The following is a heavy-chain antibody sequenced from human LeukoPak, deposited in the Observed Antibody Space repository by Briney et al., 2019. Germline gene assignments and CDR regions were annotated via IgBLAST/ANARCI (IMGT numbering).Heavy chain of an antibody. J-gene: IGHJ6*03. CDR1: GYSFTSYW. Sequence: GESLKISCKGSGYSFTSYWIGWVRQMPGKGLEWMGIIYPGDSDTRYSPSFQGQVTISADKSISTAYLQWSSLKASDTAMYYCARAYCGGDCYSKGYYMDVWGKGTTVTISS. D-gene: IGHD2-21*02. V-gene: IGHV5-51*01. CDR3: ARAYCGGDCYSKGYYMDV. CDR2: IYPGDSDT.